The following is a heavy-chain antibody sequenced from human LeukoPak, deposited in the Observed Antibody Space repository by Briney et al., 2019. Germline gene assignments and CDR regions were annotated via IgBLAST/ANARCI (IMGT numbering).Heavy chain of an antibody. CDR2: IKQDGSEK. CDR1: GFTFSNYW. D-gene: IGHD3-10*01. Sequence: GGSLRLPCAASGFTFSNYWMSWVRQAPGKGLEWVANIKQDGSEKNYVGSVKGRFTIFRDDAKKSLYLQMNSLRAEDTAVYYCARDVPFGGVWGQGTTVTVSS. CDR3: ARDVPFGGV. J-gene: IGHJ6*02. V-gene: IGHV3-7*03.